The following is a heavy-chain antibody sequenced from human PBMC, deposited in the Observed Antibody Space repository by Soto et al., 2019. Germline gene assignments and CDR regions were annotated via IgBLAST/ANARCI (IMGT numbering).Heavy chain of an antibody. V-gene: IGHV4-39*07. CDR2: IYYSGKT. D-gene: IGHD6-19*01. CDR1: GGSFNSSTYY. Sequence: ASETLSLTCTVSGGSFNSSTYYWGWIRQSPGKGLEWIGNIYYSGKTYYSPSLKSRVSISVDTSRNQFSLRRSSVPAADTAIYYCGRPWCIGVATPGPCGQGILVTVSS. J-gene: IGHJ5*02. CDR3: GRPWCIGVATPGP.